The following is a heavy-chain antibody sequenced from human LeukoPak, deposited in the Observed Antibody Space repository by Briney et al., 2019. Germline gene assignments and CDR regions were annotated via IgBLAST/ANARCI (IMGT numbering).Heavy chain of an antibody. V-gene: IGHV3-9*03. J-gene: IGHJ6*03. CDR3: AKDGGIYYYYYYMDV. Sequence: GGSLRLSCAASGFTFSSYAMSWVRQAPGKGLEWVSGISWNSGSIGYADSVKGRFTISRDNAKNSLYLQMNSLRAEDMALYYCAKDGGIYYYYYYMDVWGKGTTVTVSS. D-gene: IGHD1-14*01. CDR1: GFTFSSYA. CDR2: ISWNSGSI.